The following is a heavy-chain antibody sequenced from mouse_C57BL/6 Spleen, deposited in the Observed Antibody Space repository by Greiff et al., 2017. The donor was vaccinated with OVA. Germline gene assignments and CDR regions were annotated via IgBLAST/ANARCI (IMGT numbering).Heavy chain of an antibody. Sequence: VQLQESGPELVKPGASVKISCKASGYAFSSSWMNWVKQRPGKGLEWIGRIYPGDGDTNYNGKFKGKATLTADKSSSTAYMHLSILTSEDSAVYFGARTTTVGAPTGAMDCWGKGTSVTV. D-gene: IGHD1-1*01. V-gene: IGHV1-82*01. J-gene: IGHJ4*01. CDR2: IYPGDGDT. CDR3: ARTTTVGAPTGAMDC. CDR1: GYAFSSSW.